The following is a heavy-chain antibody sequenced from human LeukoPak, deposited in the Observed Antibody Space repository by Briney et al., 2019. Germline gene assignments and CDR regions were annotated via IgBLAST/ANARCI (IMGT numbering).Heavy chain of an antibody. CDR2: INDDETVT. Sequence: GGSLRLSCAASGFTFSSYWMHWVRQAPGKGLVWVSRINDDETVTNYADSVKGRFTISRDNAKNTLYLQMNSLRAEDTAVYFCARDLGSGGSCYRNWGQGTLVTVSS. J-gene: IGHJ4*02. V-gene: IGHV3-74*01. D-gene: IGHD2-15*01. CDR1: GFTFSSYW. CDR3: ARDLGSGGSCYRN.